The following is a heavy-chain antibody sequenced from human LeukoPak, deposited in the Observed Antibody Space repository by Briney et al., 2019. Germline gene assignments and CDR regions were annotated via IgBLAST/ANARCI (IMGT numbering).Heavy chain of an antibody. CDR1: GFTFSSYS. CDR3: ARDVLYYDSSGYYPRWFDP. CDR2: ISSSSSYI. D-gene: IGHD3-22*01. J-gene: IGHJ5*02. Sequence: GGSLRLSCAASGFTFSSYSMNWVRQAPGKGLEWVSSISSSSSYIYYADSVKGRFTISRDNAKNSLYLQMNSLRAEDTAVYYCARDVLYYDSSGYYPRWFDPWGQGTLVTVSS. V-gene: IGHV3-21*04.